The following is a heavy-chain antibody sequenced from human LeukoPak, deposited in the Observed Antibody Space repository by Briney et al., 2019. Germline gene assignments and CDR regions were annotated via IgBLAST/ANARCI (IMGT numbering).Heavy chain of an antibody. CDR2: IYYSGST. CDR3: ARDTRGDAFDI. V-gene: IGHV4-59*01. J-gene: IGHJ3*02. CDR1: GGSISNYY. Sequence: SETLSLTCTVSGGSISNYYWSWIRQSPVKGLEWIGFIYYSGSTNYNPSLKSRVTISVDTSKNQFSLKLSSVTAADTAVYYCARDTRGDAFDIWGQGTMVTVSS. D-gene: IGHD3-10*01.